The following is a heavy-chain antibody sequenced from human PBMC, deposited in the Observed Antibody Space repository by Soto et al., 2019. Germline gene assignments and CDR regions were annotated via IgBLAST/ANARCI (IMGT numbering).Heavy chain of an antibody. CDR1: GFTFTTYA. CDR2: IYTSGVP. D-gene: IGHD3-3*02. J-gene: IGHJ4*02. CDR3: TRDWERDAAAFFDY. V-gene: IGHV3-23*05. Sequence: EVQLLESGGGLVQPGGSLRLSCAASGFTFTTYAMTWVHQAPGKGLEWVSGIYTSGVPKYADSVQGRFTISRDDSKSTLYLQMNSLRAEDTAVYYCTRDWERDAAAFFDYWGQGTLVTVSS.